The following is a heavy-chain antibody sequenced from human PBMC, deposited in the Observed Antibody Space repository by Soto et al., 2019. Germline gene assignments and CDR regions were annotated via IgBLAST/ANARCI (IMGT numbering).Heavy chain of an antibody. CDR3: SKEITVAMDV. D-gene: IGHD3-16*01. V-gene: IGHV3-21*01. J-gene: IGHJ6*02. Sequence: GGSLRLSCAASGFTFSSYSMNWVRQAPGKGLEWVSSISSSSSYIYYADSVKGRFTITRDNAKNSMYLQMNSLRAEDTDVYYCSKEITVAMDVWGQGTTVTVS. CDR2: ISSSSSYI. CDR1: GFTFSSYS.